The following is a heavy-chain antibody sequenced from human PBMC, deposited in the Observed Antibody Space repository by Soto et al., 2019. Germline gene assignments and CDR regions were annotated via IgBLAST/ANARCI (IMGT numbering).Heavy chain of an antibody. CDR1: GFTVSSNC. D-gene: IGHD4-17*01. J-gene: IGHJ1*01. Sequence: GGSLRLSCVASGFTVSSNCMSWVRQAPGKGLEWVSIIYSGGSSYYADSVKGRFTISRDNSKNTLFLQMNSLRAEDTAVYYCATAQGYGDYSFHHWGQGTLVTVSS. V-gene: IGHV3-53*01. CDR2: IYSGGSS. CDR3: ATAQGYGDYSFHH.